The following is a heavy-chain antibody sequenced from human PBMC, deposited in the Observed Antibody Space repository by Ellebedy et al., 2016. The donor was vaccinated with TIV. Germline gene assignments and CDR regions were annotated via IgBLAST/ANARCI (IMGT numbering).Heavy chain of an antibody. CDR1: GNTFDGFY. CDR3: ARTLGYCSDLSCPGMDV. D-gene: IGHD2-15*01. Sequence: AASVKVSCKASGNTFDGFYIQWARQPPGQGLEWMGWINPNSGVTIFAQKFRGRVSMTRDSSISTIYMELSSLTSDDTAVYFCARTLGYCSDLSCPGMDVWGQGTTVTVSS. V-gene: IGHV1-2*02. J-gene: IGHJ6*02. CDR2: INPNSGVT.